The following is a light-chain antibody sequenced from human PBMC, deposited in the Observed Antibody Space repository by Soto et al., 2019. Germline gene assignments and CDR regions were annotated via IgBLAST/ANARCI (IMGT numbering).Light chain of an antibody. V-gene: IGLV2-14*01. J-gene: IGLJ2*01. Sequence: QSVLTQPASVSGSPGQSITISCTGTSSDVGGYNYVSWYQQHPGKAPKLMIYDVSNRPSGVSNRFSGSKSGNTASLTISGLQAEDAADEYCSSYTSSSTRDVVFGGGTKLTVL. CDR3: SSYTSSSTRDVV. CDR1: SSDVGGYNY. CDR2: DVS.